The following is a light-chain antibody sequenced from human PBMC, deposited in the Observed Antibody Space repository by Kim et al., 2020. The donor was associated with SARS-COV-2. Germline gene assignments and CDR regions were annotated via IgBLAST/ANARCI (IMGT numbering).Light chain of an antibody. V-gene: IGKV1-12*01. J-gene: IGKJ5*01. CDR3: QQANTFPIT. CDR1: QDISNW. CDR2: AAS. Sequence: ASVGDRVTITCRASQDISNWLAWYQQKPGKAPQLLIYAASSLQSGVPSRFSGSGSGTDFTHTISSLQPEDFATYYCQQANTFPITFGQGTRLEIK.